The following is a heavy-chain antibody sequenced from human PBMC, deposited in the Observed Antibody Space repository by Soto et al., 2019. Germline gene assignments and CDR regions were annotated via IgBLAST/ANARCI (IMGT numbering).Heavy chain of an antibody. CDR1: GYTFTSYG. CDR3: AREVYESNKQNLGVLYYFDY. J-gene: IGHJ4*02. CDR2: ISAYNGNT. Sequence: QVQLVQSGAEVKKPGASVKVSCKASGYTFTSYGISWVRQAPGQGLEWMGWISAYNGNTNYAQKLQGRVTMTTDTSTSTAYMELRSLRSDDTAVYYCAREVYESNKQNLGVLYYFDYWGQGTLVTVSS. V-gene: IGHV1-18*01. D-gene: IGHD3-22*01.